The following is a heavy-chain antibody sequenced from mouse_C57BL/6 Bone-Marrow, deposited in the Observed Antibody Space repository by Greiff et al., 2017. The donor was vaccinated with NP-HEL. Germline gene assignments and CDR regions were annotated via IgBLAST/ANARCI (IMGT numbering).Heavy chain of an antibody. CDR1: GYTFTSYW. V-gene: IGHV1-59*01. CDR3: ARLYDYGSSSLYAMDY. J-gene: IGHJ4*01. Sequence: QVQLQQPGAELVRPGTSVKLSCKASGYTFTSYWMHWVKQRPGQGLEWIGVIDPSDSYTNYNQKFKGKATLTVDTSSSTAYMQLSSLTSEDSAVYYCARLYDYGSSSLYAMDYGGQGTAVTVSS. D-gene: IGHD1-1*01. CDR2: IDPSDSYT.